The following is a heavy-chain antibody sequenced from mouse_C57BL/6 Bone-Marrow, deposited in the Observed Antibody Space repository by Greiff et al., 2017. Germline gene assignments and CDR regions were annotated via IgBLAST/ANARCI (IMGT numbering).Heavy chain of an antibody. J-gene: IGHJ3*01. Sequence: QVQLKQPGAELVRPGTSVKLSCKASGYTFTSYWMHWVKQRPGQGLEWIGVIDPSDSYTNYNQKFKGKATLTVDTSSSTAYLQLSSLTSEDSAVYYCARGAFYDDDVEAYWGQGTLVTVSA. CDR2: IDPSDSYT. CDR3: ARGAFYDDDVEAY. D-gene: IGHD2-4*01. V-gene: IGHV1-59*01. CDR1: GYTFTSYW.